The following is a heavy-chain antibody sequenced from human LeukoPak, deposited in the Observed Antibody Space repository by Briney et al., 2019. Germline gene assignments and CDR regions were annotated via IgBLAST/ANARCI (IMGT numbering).Heavy chain of an antibody. D-gene: IGHD6-13*01. CDR3: ARVPTAAGTPYYYYYMDV. CDR1: GGSISSYY. J-gene: IGHJ6*03. CDR2: IYYSGST. V-gene: IGHV4-59*01. Sequence: PSETLSLTCTVSGGSISSYYWSWIRQPPGKGLEWIGYIYYSGSTNYNPSLKSRVTISVDTSKNQFSLKLSSVTAADTAVYYCARVPTAAGTPYYYYYMDVWGKGTTVTVSS.